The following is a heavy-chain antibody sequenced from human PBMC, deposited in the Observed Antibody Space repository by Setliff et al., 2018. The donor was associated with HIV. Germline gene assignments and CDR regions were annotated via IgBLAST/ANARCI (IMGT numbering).Heavy chain of an antibody. CDR2: ISGFNGNT. J-gene: IGHJ3*02. V-gene: IGHV1-18*01. D-gene: IGHD6-19*01. CDR1: GYSFARYG. Sequence: ASVKVSCKASGYSFARYGLSWVRQAPGQGLERMGLISGFNGNTKYAQSFQDRVAMTTETATSTAYMEMRILRSDGTAVYFCARVPYRSAWFSGGHDAFDIWGQGTMVTVSS. CDR3: ARVPYRSAWFSGGHDAFDI.